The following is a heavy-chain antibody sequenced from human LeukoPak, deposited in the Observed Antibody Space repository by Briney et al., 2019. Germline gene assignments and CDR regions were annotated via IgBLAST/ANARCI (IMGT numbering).Heavy chain of an antibody. Sequence: GGSLRLSCAASGFTFSTYWMSWVRQALGKGLEWVSGINWNGGSTGYADSVKGRFTISRDNAKNSLYLQMSSLRAEDTAFYYCVRAAGGAAAGDFDYWGQGTLVTVSS. CDR2: INWNGGST. V-gene: IGHV3-20*04. D-gene: IGHD6-13*01. CDR3: VRAAGGAAAGDFDY. CDR1: GFTFSTYW. J-gene: IGHJ4*02.